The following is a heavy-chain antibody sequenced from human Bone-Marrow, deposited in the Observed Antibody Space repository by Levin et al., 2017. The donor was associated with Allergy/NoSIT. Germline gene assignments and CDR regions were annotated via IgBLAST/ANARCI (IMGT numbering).Heavy chain of an antibody. CDR3: ARDVDYGLDY. D-gene: IGHD4-17*01. CDR2: VWFDGNNK. J-gene: IGHJ4*02. Sequence: GGSLRLSCAASGFTFHNHGFHWVXXXXGKGLEWVAIVWFDGNNKFYTDSVKGRFTVSRDSSKSTIYLQMNSLRPEDTAVYYCARDVDYGLDYWGQGTLVTVSS. V-gene: IGHV3-33*01. CDR1: GFTFHNHG.